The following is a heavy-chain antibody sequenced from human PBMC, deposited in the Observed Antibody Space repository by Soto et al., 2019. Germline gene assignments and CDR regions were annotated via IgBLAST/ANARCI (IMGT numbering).Heavy chain of an antibody. CDR1: GGSISSANYY. V-gene: IGHV4-39*01. Sequence: QLRLQESGPGLVKPSETLSLTCTVSGGSISSANYYWGWIRQPPGKGLEWIGSMYSPGNTYYNPSLWSRVTVSVDTSKNHFSLRLSSVTAADTAVYYWARQPYDSRGYYYGTWGQEALVTVSS. CDR2: MYSPGNT. CDR3: ARQPYDSRGYYYGT. D-gene: IGHD3-22*01. J-gene: IGHJ5*02.